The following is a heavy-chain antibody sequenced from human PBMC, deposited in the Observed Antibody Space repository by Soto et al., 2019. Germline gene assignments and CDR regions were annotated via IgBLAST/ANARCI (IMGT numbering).Heavy chain of an antibody. V-gene: IGHV4-59*01. D-gene: IGHD3-10*01. CDR1: SGSYY. CDR3: ARGQYGLGAFDI. CDR2: IYYSGST. J-gene: IGHJ3*02. Sequence: QVQLQESGPGLVKPSETLSLTCTVSSGSYYWSWIRQPPGKGLEWISYIYYSGSTNYNPSLKSRVTISVDTSKNQLSLKLTSVTAADTAVYYCARGQYGLGAFDIWGQGTMVIVAS.